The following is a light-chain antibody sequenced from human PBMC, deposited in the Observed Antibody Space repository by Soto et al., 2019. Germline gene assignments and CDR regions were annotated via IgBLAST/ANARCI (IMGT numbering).Light chain of an antibody. Sequence: QSVLTQPASVSGSPGQSITISCTGTSSDVGGYNYVSWYQHYPGKAPKLLIYDVSNRPSGVSNRFSGSKSDNTASLTISGLQPEDEADYYCSSYTPSNTRQIVFGTGTKVTVL. J-gene: IGLJ1*01. CDR2: DVS. CDR3: SSYTPSNTRQIV. V-gene: IGLV2-14*03. CDR1: SSDVGGYNY.